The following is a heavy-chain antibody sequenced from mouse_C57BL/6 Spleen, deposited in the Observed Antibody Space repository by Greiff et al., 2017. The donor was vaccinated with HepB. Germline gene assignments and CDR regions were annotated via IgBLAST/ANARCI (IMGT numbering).Heavy chain of an antibody. CDR3: ARGDYSKGY. CDR2: IYPGDGDT. Sequence: QVQLKESGAELVKPGASVKISCKASGYAFSSYWMNWVKPRPGKGLEWIGQIYPGDGDTNYNGKFKGKATLTADKSSSTAYMQLSSLTSEDSAVYFCARGDYSKGYWGQGTTLTVSS. V-gene: IGHV1-80*01. D-gene: IGHD2-5*01. CDR1: GYAFSSYW. J-gene: IGHJ2*01.